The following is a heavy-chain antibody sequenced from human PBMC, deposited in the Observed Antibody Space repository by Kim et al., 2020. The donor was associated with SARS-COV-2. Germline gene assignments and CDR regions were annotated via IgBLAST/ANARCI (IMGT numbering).Heavy chain of an antibody. D-gene: IGHD3-3*01. CDR3: ARDGADFWSGYYTYYYYYGMDV. V-gene: IGHV3-7*01. Sequence: GGSLRLSCAASGFTFSSYWMSWVRQAPGKGLEWVANIKQDGSEKYYVDSVKGRFTISRDNAKNSLYLQMNSLRAEDTAVYYCARDGADFWSGYYTYYYYYGMDVWGQGTTVTVSS. CDR1: GFTFSSYW. CDR2: IKQDGSEK. J-gene: IGHJ6*02.